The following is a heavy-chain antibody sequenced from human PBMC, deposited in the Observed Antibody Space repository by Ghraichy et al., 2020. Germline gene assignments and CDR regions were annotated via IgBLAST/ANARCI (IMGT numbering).Heavy chain of an antibody. J-gene: IGHJ4*02. Sequence: GGSLRLSCAASGFTFSSYAMSWVRQAPGKGLEWVSAISGSGGSTYYADSVKGRFTISRDNSKNTLYLQMNSLRAEDTAVYYCAKDCSSTSCYDLFDYWGQGTLVTVSS. CDR1: GFTFSSYA. D-gene: IGHD2-2*01. CDR3: AKDCSSTSCYDLFDY. V-gene: IGHV3-23*01. CDR2: ISGSGGST.